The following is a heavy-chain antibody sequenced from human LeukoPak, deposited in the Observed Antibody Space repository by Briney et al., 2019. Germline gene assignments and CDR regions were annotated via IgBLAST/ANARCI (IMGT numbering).Heavy chain of an antibody. CDR3: AGGSGSYYKSYYYGMDV. D-gene: IGHD3-10*01. J-gene: IGHJ6*02. V-gene: IGHV3-23*01. CDR1: GFTFSSYA. CDR2: ISGSGHTT. Sequence: GGSLRLSCAASGFTFSSYAMTWVRQAPGPGVEWVSGISGSGHTTYYADAVKGRFTISRDNSKNTLYLQVNSLRPEDTAVYYCAGGSGSYYKSYYYGMDVWGQGTTVTVSS.